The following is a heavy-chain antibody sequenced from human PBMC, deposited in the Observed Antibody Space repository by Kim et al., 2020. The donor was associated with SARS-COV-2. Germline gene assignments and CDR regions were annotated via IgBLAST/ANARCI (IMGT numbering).Heavy chain of an antibody. V-gene: IGHV1-18*01. CDR3: ARDTPCSSTSCYPYYYYYYGMDV. CDR2: ISAYNGNT. J-gene: IGHJ6*02. CDR1: GYTFTSYG. D-gene: IGHD2-2*01. Sequence: ASVKVSCKASGYTFTSYGISWVRQAPGQGLEWMGWISAYNGNTNYAQKLQGRVTMTTDTSTSTAYMELRSLRSDDTAVYYCARDTPCSSTSCYPYYYYYYGMDVWGQGTTVTVSS.